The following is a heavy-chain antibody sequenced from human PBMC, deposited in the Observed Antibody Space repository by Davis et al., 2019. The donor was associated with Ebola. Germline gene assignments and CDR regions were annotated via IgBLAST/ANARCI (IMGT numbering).Heavy chain of an antibody. CDR1: GGSFSGYY. Sequence: SETLSLTCAVYGGSFSGYYWSWIRQPPGKGLEWIGEINHSGSTTYNPSLKSRVTISVDTSKNQFSLKLSSVTAADTAVYYCARSRADVVVVAATVLYYYYGMDVWGKGTTVTVSS. D-gene: IGHD2-15*01. CDR3: ARSRADVVVVAATVLYYYYGMDV. CDR2: INHSGST. J-gene: IGHJ6*04. V-gene: IGHV4-34*01.